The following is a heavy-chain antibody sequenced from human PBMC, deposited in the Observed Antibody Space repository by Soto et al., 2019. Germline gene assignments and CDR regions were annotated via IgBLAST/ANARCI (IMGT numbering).Heavy chain of an antibody. D-gene: IGHD2-2*01. CDR3: ARQPGYCSATGCSNWFDA. J-gene: IGHJ5*02. Sequence: GGSLRLSCEASGFSFSRYWMTWVRQAPGKGLEWVANIKHDERMKYFLDSVKGRFTITRENAKNTVYLQMNSLRADDTAVYYCARQPGYCSATGCSNWFDAWGQGTPVTVSS. CDR2: IKHDERMK. V-gene: IGHV3-7*01. CDR1: GFSFSRYW.